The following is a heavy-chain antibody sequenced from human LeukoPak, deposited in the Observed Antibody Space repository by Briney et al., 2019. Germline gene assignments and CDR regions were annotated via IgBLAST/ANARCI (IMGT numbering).Heavy chain of an antibody. CDR2: ISDNGGET. J-gene: IGHJ4*02. D-gene: IGHD2-21*01. Sequence: GGSLRLSCAASGFTFTDYAMSWVRQAPEKGLEWISTISDNGGETYYADSVKGRFAISRDNSKNTLYLQMDSLRGEDTAVYYCAKDFRIGYSAHFDYWGQGALVTVSS. CDR3: AKDFRIGYSAHFDY. V-gene: IGHV3-23*01. CDR1: GFTFTDYA.